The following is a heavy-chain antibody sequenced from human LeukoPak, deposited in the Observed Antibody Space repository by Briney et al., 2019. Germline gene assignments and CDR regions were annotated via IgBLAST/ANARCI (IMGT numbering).Heavy chain of an antibody. Sequence: GGSLRLSCAASGFTFDDYAMHWVRQAPGKGLEWVSGISWNSGSIGYADSVKGRFTISRDNSKNTLYLQINSLRAEDTAVYYCAKVSEWELLGDYWGQGTLVTVSS. J-gene: IGHJ4*02. CDR2: ISWNSGSI. V-gene: IGHV3-9*01. CDR3: AKVSEWELLGDY. D-gene: IGHD1-26*01. CDR1: GFTFDDYA.